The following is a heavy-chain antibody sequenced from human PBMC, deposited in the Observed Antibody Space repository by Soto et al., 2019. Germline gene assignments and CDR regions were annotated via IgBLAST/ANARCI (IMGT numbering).Heavy chain of an antibody. V-gene: IGHV3-33*01. CDR2: IWYDGSNI. CDR1: GFAFTTFA. CDR3: ARDNSGTPGHDGFDM. D-gene: IGHD1-1*01. J-gene: IGHJ3*02. Sequence: QVRLVESGGGVVQPGRSLRLSCEASGFAFTTFAMHWVLQCPGKGLEWLAIIWYDGSNIYYGDSVKGRFTISRDNSRNTLYLQMNSLRVEDTALYYCARDNSGTPGHDGFDMWGRGTMVTVSS.